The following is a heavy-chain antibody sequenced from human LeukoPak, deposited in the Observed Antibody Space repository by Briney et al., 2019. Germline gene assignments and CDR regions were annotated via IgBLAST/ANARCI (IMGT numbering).Heavy chain of an antibody. V-gene: IGHV3-23*01. CDR1: GFTFSSYA. CDR3: AKGRGYCSGGSCYSDY. J-gene: IGHJ4*02. D-gene: IGHD2-15*01. CDR2: VSSSDSSS. Sequence: GGSLRLSCSASGFTFSSYAMTWVCQAPGNGLEWVSTVSSSDSSSYYADSVKGRFTISRDNSKNTLYLQMNSLRAEDTTLYYFAKGRGYCSGGSCYSDYWGQGTLVTVSS.